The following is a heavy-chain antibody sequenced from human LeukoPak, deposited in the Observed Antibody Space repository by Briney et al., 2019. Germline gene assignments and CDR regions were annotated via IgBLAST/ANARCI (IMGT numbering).Heavy chain of an antibody. J-gene: IGHJ4*02. CDR3: AKDLSWELGVGDYWDY. CDR2: INSDGSST. Sequence: GGSLRLSCAASGFTFSSYWMHWVRQAPGKGLVWVSRINSDGSSTSYADSVKGRFTISRDNAKNTLYLQMNSLRAEDTAVYYCAKDLSWELGVGDYWDYWGQGTLVTVSS. V-gene: IGHV3-74*01. D-gene: IGHD1-26*01. CDR1: GFTFSSYW.